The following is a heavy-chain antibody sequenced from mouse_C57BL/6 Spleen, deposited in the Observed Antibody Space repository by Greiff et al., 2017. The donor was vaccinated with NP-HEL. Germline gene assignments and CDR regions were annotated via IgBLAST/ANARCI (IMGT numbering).Heavy chain of an antibody. CDR3: ARRGAYYYGSSGGYFDV. CDR1: GYAFSSYW. J-gene: IGHJ1*03. CDR2: IYPGDGDT. V-gene: IGHV1-80*01. Sequence: QVQLQQSGAELVKPGASVKISCKASGYAFSSYWMNWVKQRPGKGLEWIGQIYPGDGDTNYKGKFKGKATLTADKSSSTAYMQLSSLTSEDSAVYFCARRGAYYYGSSGGYFDVWGTGTTVTVSS. D-gene: IGHD1-1*01.